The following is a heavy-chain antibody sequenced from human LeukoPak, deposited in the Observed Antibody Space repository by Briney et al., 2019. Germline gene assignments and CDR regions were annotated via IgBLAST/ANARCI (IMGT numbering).Heavy chain of an antibody. Sequence: ASVKVSCKASGYTFTSYAMHWVRQAPGQRLEWMGWINAGNGNTKYSQKFQGRVTITRDTSASTAYMELSSLRSEDTAVYYCAREGSGVLRYFDWLRRVDQRYYYYYGMDVWSKGTTVTVSS. CDR2: INAGNGNT. CDR3: AREGSGVLRYFDWLRRVDQRYYYYYGMDV. J-gene: IGHJ6*04. V-gene: IGHV1-3*01. D-gene: IGHD3-9*01. CDR1: GYTFTSYA.